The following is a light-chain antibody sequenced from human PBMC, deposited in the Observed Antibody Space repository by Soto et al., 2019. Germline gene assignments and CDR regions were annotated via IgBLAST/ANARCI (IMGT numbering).Light chain of an antibody. V-gene: IGKV3-20*01. CDR1: QSVSNNY. J-gene: IGKJ5*01. CDR2: GAS. CDR3: QHFGDSPIT. Sequence: ETVMTQSPGTLSLSPGERATLSCRASQSVSNNYLAWYQQKPGQAPRLLIYGASNRATGIPDRFSGTGSGTDFTLTISRLEPEDFAVYYCQHFGDSPITFGQGTRLEI.